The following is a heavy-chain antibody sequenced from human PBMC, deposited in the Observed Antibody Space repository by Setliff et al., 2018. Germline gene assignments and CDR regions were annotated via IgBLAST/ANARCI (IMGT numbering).Heavy chain of an antibody. CDR2: INTNTGNP. CDR3: ARGSGTYASSSRVFHY. Sequence: VKVSCKASGYTFTTYTMNWVRQAPGQGLEWMGWINTNTGNPTYAQGFTGRFVFSLDTSVSTAYLQINSLEAEDTAVYYCARGSGTYASSSRVFHYWGQGTLVTVSS. CDR1: GYTFTTYT. D-gene: IGHD6-6*01. J-gene: IGHJ4*02. V-gene: IGHV7-4-1*02.